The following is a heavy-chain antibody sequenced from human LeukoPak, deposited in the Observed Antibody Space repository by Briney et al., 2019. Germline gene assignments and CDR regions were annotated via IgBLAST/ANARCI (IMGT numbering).Heavy chain of an antibody. V-gene: IGHV4-39*01. J-gene: IGHJ6*03. CDR3: ARQLGQQLVLGSYYYMDV. CDR2: IYYSGST. D-gene: IGHD6-13*01. CDR1: GGSISSSSFY. Sequence: SETLFLTCTVSGGSISSSSFYWGWIRQPPGKGLEWIGTIYYSGSTYYKPSLKNRVTISVDTSKNQFSLKLNSVTAADTAVYYCARQLGQQLVLGSYYYMDVWGKGTTVTVSS.